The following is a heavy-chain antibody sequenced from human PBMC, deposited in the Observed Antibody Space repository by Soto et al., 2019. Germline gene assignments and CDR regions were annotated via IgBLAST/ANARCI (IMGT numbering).Heavy chain of an antibody. CDR1: GYIFTNYY. D-gene: IGHD6-13*01. CDR2: INPLPTSGST. J-gene: IGHJ4*02. CDR3: ARDLAAAAY. V-gene: IGHV1-46*01. Sequence: QVQLVQSGAEVKKPGASVKVSCKASGYIFTNYYIHWVRQAPGQGLEWMAIINPLPTSGSTNYAQKFPSRVTVTRDTSTSTVYLELSSLRSDDTAVYYCARDLAAAAYWGQGTRVTVSS.